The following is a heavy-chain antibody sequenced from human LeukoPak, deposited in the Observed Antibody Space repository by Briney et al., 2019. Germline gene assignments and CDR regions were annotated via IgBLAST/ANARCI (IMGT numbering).Heavy chain of an antibody. CDR1: GFTFSSYG. CDR3: AKYRGSYRHFDY. Sequence: GGSLRLSCAASGFTFSSYGMHWVRQAPGKGLGRVAFIRYDGSNKYYADSVKGRFTISRDNSKNTLYLQTNSLRAEDTAVYYCAKYRGSYRHFDYWGQGTLVTVSS. D-gene: IGHD1-26*01. J-gene: IGHJ4*02. V-gene: IGHV3-30*02. CDR2: IRYDGSNK.